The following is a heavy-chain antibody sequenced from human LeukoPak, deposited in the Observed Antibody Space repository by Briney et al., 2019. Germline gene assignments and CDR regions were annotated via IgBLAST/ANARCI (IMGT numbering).Heavy chain of an antibody. J-gene: IGHJ5*02. Sequence: GASVKVSCKASGYTLSDYDINWVRQAPGQGLEYMGWINPNSLIPGYARKFRGRVTLSMDTSIRTAYMELSGLTYDDTAIYYCARVKPVPTASFDPWGQGTLVTVSS. CDR3: ARVKPVPTASFDP. CDR1: GYTLSDYD. V-gene: IGHV1-8*01. CDR2: INPNSLIP.